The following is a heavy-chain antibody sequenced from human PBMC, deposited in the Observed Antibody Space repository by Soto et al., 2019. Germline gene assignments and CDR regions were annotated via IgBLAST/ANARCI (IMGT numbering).Heavy chain of an antibody. Sequence: EVQLLDSGGGLVQPGGSLRLSCAASGFTFSSYAMSWVRQAPGKGLVWVSAISGSGGTTYYADSVKGRFTISRDNSKNTLYVQMNSLRAEDTAVYYCAKDPYYGSGSSDFDYWGQGTLVTVSS. J-gene: IGHJ4*02. V-gene: IGHV3-23*01. CDR2: ISGSGGTT. CDR1: GFTFSSYA. D-gene: IGHD3-10*01. CDR3: AKDPYYGSGSSDFDY.